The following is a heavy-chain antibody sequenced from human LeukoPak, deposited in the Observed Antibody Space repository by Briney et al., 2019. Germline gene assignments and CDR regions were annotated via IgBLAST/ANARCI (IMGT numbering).Heavy chain of an antibody. CDR3: AREASYYDILTGYYKNYYSSVMDV. Sequence: GGSLRLSCAASGSTIRSYWMSWVRPAPGKGLEGVANIKQGGSEYYYVYSVKGRFTIDRDNAKNSLYLQMISLRAEDTAVYCCAREASYYDILTGYYKNYYSSVMDVWGKGTPVTVSS. CDR2: IKQGGSEY. V-gene: IGHV3-7*03. CDR1: GSTIRSYW. D-gene: IGHD3-9*01. J-gene: IGHJ6*04.